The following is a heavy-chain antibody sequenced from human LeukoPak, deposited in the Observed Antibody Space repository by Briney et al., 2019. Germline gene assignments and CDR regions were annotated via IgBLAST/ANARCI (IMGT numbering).Heavy chain of an antibody. V-gene: IGHV3-48*04. J-gene: IGHJ4*02. CDR2: ISSSGSTI. D-gene: IGHD3-22*01. CDR1: GFTFSSYA. Sequence: GSLRLSCAASGFTFSSYAMSWVRQAPGKGLEWVSAISSSGSTIYYADSVKGRFTISRDNARNSLYLQMNSLRAEDTAVYYCARDNYDSSGPYYFDYWGQGTLVTVSS. CDR3: ARDNYDSSGPYYFDY.